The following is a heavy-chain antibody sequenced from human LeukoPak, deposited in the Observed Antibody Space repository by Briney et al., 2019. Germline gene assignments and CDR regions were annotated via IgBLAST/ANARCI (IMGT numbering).Heavy chain of an antibody. D-gene: IGHD2-2*01. Sequence: SETLSLTCTVSEGSISNYYWSWVRQPPGKGLGGIAYIDNSGSTNYNPSLRSRATISIDTSRNQFSLKLSPVTAADTAVYYCAREGDCSSTSCSEEDAFDIWGQGTMVTVSS. V-gene: IGHV4-59*01. CDR1: EGSISNYY. CDR3: AREGDCSSTSCSEEDAFDI. CDR2: IDNSGST. J-gene: IGHJ3*02.